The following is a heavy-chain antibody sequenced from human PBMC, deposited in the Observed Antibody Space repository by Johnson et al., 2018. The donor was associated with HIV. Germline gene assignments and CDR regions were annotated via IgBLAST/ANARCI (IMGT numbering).Heavy chain of an antibody. CDR3: ANSYSSSSGNNDYAFDI. CDR2: ISYDGHNE. D-gene: IGHD6-6*01. J-gene: IGHJ3*02. CDR1: EFIFSSYS. Sequence: QVQLVESGGGVVRPGGSLRLSCAASEFIFSSYSMHWVRQAPGKGLEWVAVISYDGHNEYYADSVEGRFTVSRDNTKNTLYLQMNSRRADDTAVYYCANSYSSSSGNNDYAFDIWGQGTRVTVSS. V-gene: IGHV3-30*04.